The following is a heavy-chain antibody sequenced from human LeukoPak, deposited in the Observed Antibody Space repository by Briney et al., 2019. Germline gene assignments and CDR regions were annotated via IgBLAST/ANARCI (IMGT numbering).Heavy chain of an antibody. D-gene: IGHD5-18*01. CDR2: IYYSGST. V-gene: IGHV4-39*01. J-gene: IGHJ3*02. CDR1: GGSISSDIYY. CDR3: ASTGYSYAVNEIHAFDI. Sequence: PSETLSLTCTVSGGSISSDIYYWGWIRQPPGKGLEWIGSIYYSGSTYYNPSLKSRVTISVDTSKNQFSLKLSSVTAADTAVYYCASTGYSYAVNEIHAFDIWGQGTMVTVTS.